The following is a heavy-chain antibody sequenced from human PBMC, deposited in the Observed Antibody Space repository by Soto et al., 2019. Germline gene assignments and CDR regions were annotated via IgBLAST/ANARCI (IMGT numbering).Heavy chain of an antibody. D-gene: IGHD2-21*02. J-gene: IGHJ6*01. Sequence: QVQLVESGGGLVKPGGSLRLSCAAAGFTFSDYYMIWIRQAPVKGLEWVSYISSSGSTIYYADSVTGRFTISRDNAKNSLYLQMHSLRAEDTAVYYCARSAYCGGDCYHPYYYYGLDVWGQGTTVTVSS. CDR2: ISSSGSTI. CDR3: ARSAYCGGDCYHPYYYYGLDV. CDR1: GFTFSDYY. V-gene: IGHV3-11*01.